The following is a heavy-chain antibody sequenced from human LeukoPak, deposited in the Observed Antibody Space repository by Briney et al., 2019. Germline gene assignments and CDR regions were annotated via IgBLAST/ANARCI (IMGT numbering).Heavy chain of an antibody. V-gene: IGHV3-23*01. CDR3: AKDHSYDFWSGSYGMDV. CDR1: GFTFSSYA. D-gene: IGHD3-3*01. Sequence: GGSLRLSCAASGFTFSSYAMSWVRQAPGKGLEWVSAISGSGGSTYYADSVKGRFTISRDNSKNTLYLQMNSLRAEDTAVYYCAKDHSYDFWSGSYGMDVWGQGTTVTVSS. CDR2: ISGSGGST. J-gene: IGHJ6*02.